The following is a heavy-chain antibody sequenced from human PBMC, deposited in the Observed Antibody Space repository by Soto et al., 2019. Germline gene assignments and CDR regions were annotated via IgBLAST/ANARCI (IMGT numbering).Heavy chain of an antibody. CDR3: AKGHPSGSPLFDS. D-gene: IGHD3-10*01. J-gene: IGHJ4*02. CDR2: ISGSANSI. CDR1: GFTFTSHV. V-gene: IGHV3-23*01. Sequence: GGSLRLSCAASGFTFTSHVMSWVRLAPGKGLECVSVISGSANSIHYADSVKGRFTISRDNSKNTLHLQMNSLRAEDTAVYYCAKGHPSGSPLFDSWGQGSLVTVSS.